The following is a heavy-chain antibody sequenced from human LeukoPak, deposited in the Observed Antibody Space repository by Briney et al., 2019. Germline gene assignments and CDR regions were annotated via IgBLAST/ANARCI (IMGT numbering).Heavy chain of an antibody. CDR1: GGSFSGYY. CDR3: ARVPLTTQLPDAFDI. D-gene: IGHD2-2*01. Sequence: PSETLSLTCAVYGGSFSGYYWSWIRQPPGKGLEWIGEINHSGSTNYNPSLKSRVTISVDTSKNQFSLKLSSVTAADTAVYYCARVPLTTQLPDAFDIWGQGTMVTVSS. V-gene: IGHV4-34*01. J-gene: IGHJ3*02. CDR2: INHSGST.